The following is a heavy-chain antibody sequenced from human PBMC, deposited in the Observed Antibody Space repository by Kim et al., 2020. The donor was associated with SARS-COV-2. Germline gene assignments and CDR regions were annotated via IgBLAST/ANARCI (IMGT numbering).Heavy chain of an antibody. J-gene: IGHJ6*04. CDR2: ISSSSSYT. Sequence: GGSLRLSCAASGFTFSDYYMSWIRQAPGKGLEWVSYISSSSSYTNYADSAKGRFTISRHNAKNSLYLQMNSLRAEDTAVYYCARVGYDYVWGSYRDYYYYYGMDVWGKGTTVTVST. CDR3: ARVGYDYVWGSYRDYYYYYGMDV. V-gene: IGHV3-11*05. D-gene: IGHD3-16*02. CDR1: GFTFSDYY.